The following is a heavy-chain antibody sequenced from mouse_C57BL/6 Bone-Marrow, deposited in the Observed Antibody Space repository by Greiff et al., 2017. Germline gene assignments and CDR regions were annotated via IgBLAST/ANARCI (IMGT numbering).Heavy chain of an antibody. Sequence: QVQLQQPGAELVKPGASVKMSCKASGYTFTSYWITWVKPRPGQGLEWIGDIYPGSGSTNYNEKFKSKATLTVDTSSSTAYMQLSSLTAEDSAVYYCAREDVWDRAGCAYWGQGTLVTVSA. CDR2: IYPGSGST. D-gene: IGHD3-3*01. CDR1: GYTFTSYW. V-gene: IGHV1-55*01. CDR3: AREDVWDRAGCAY. J-gene: IGHJ3*01.